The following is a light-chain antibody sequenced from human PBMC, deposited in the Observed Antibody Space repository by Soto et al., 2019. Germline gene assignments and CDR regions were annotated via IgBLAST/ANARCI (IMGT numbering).Light chain of an antibody. CDR3: HQYGISPPT. Sequence: EVVLTQSPGTLSLSPGERATLSCRASQSVSGSDLAWYQQKPGQAPRLLISGVSNRATGTPDRFSGSGSGTGFTLTISSLEPEDFAVFYCHQYGISPPTFGPGTKVEI. CDR2: GVS. J-gene: IGKJ1*01. CDR1: QSVSGSD. V-gene: IGKV3-20*01.